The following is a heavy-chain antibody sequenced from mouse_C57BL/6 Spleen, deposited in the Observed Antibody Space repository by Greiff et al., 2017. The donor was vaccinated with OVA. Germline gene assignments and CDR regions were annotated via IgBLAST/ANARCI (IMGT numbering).Heavy chain of an antibody. CDR2: IYPRSGNT. D-gene: IGHD1-1*01. J-gene: IGHJ3*01. CDR1: GYTFTSYG. CDR3: ARNDYGSSYCAY. V-gene: IGHV1-81*01. Sequence: QVQLQQSGAELARPGASVKLSCKASGYTFTSYGISWVKQRTGQGLEWIGEIYPRSGNTYYNEKFKGKATLTADKSSSTAYMELRSLTSEDSAVYFCARNDYGSSYCAYWGQGTLVTVSA.